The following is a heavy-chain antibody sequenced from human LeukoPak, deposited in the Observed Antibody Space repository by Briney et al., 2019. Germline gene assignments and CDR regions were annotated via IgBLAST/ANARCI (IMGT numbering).Heavy chain of an antibody. CDR2: VNGSGDTT. CDR1: GFIFSNYA. CDR3: AKDLRAVAGRGPFDY. D-gene: IGHD6-19*01. Sequence: GSLRLSCAASGFIFSNYAMSWVRQAPGKGPEWVSAVNGSGDTTYYADSVKGRFTISRDNSKNTMYLEMNSLRAEDTAVYYCAKDLRAVAGRGPFDYWGQGTLVTVSS. J-gene: IGHJ4*02. V-gene: IGHV3-23*01.